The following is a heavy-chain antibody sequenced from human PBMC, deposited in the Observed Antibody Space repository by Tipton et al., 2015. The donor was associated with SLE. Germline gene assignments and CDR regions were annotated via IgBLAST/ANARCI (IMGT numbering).Heavy chain of an antibody. Sequence: GLVKPSETLSLTCTVSGGSISSHYWSWIRQPPGKGLEWIGYIYYSGSTNYNPSLKSRVTISLDTSNNQFSLNLSSVTAADTAVYYCAREGSSGPFDPWGQGTLVSVSS. D-gene: IGHD6-6*01. V-gene: IGHV4-59*11. CDR2: IYYSGST. J-gene: IGHJ4*03. CDR1: GGSISSHY. CDR3: AREGSSGPFDP.